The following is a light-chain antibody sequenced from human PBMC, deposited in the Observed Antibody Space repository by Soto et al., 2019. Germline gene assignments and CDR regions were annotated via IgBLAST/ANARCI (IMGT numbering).Light chain of an antibody. CDR3: YEYGVSPIFT. J-gene: IGKJ3*01. CDR2: GAS. Sequence: EIVLTQSPGTLSLSPGARATLSCRASQSVTNNYLAWYQQKPGQPPRLLIYGASTRATGIPDRFSGSGSGTDFSLTISRLEPEDFAVYYCYEYGVSPIFTFGPGTKVDIK. CDR1: QSVTNNY. V-gene: IGKV3-20*01.